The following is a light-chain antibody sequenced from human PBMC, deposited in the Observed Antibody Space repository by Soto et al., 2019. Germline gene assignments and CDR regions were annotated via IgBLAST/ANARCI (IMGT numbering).Light chain of an antibody. Sequence: DIQMTQSPSTLSASVGDRVTITCRASQSISSWLAWYQQKPGKAPKLLIYKASSLESGVPSRFSGSGSETDFTLTISRLEPEDFALYYCQQYGGSPITFGQGTRLEIK. CDR1: QSISSW. J-gene: IGKJ5*01. V-gene: IGKV1-5*03. CDR2: KAS. CDR3: QQYGGSPIT.